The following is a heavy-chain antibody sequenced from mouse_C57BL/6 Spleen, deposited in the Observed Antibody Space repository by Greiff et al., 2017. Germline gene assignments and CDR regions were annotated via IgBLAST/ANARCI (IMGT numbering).Heavy chain of an antibody. CDR3: ARIYYSDYYAMDY. Sequence: EVQLVESGGGLVQPGGSLKLSCAASGFTFSDYYMYWVRQTPEKRLEWVAYISNGGGSTYYPDTVKGRFTISRDNAKNTLYLQMSRLKSEDTAMYYCARIYYSDYYAMDYWGQGTSVTVSS. D-gene: IGHD2-12*01. V-gene: IGHV5-12*01. CDR2: ISNGGGST. CDR1: GFTFSDYY. J-gene: IGHJ4*01.